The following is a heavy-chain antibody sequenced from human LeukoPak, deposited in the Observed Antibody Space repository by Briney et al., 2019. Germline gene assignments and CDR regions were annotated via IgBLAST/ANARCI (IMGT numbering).Heavy chain of an antibody. Sequence: PGGSLRLSCAASGFTFNNVWMSWVRQAPRKGLEWVGRIKSKTGGGTTDYAAPVKGRFTISRDDSKNTLYLQMNSLKTEDTAVYYCTTVSNSGEFADYWGQGTLVTVSS. CDR1: GFTFNNVW. CDR3: TTVSNSGEFADY. V-gene: IGHV3-15*01. CDR2: IKSKTGGGTT. D-gene: IGHD3-16*01. J-gene: IGHJ4*02.